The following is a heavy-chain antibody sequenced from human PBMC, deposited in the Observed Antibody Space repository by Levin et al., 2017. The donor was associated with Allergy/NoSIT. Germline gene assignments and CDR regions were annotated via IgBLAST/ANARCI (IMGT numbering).Heavy chain of an antibody. D-gene: IGHD6-13*01. CDR3: TTYSSTWYYFDY. V-gene: IGHV3-23*01. CDR2: VSTDGDYT. CDR1: GFTFNTYA. Sequence: GESLKISCAASGFTFNTYAMNWVRQAPGQGLEWVSSVSTDGDYTFYADSVKRRFTISRDNSRNTLFLQMNSLGAEDTAVYFCTTYSSTWYYFDYWGQGTLVTVSS. J-gene: IGHJ4*02.